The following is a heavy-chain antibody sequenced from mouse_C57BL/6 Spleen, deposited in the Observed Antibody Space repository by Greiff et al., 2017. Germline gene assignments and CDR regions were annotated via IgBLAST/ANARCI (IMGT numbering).Heavy chain of an antibody. CDR2: IYPSDSET. J-gene: IGHJ1*03. V-gene: IGHV1-61*01. D-gene: IGHD1-1*01. CDR1: GSTFTSYW. CDR3: ASTAVAVWYFDD. Sequence: QVQLKQPGAELVRPGSSVKLSCKASGSTFTSYWMDWVKQRPGQGLEWIGNIYPSDSETHYNQKFKDKATVTVDKSSSTAYMQLSSLTSEDSAVYYCASTAVAVWYFDDWGTGTTVTVSS.